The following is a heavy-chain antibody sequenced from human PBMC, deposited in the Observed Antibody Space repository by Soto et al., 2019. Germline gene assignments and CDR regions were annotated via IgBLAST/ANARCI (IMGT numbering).Heavy chain of an antibody. CDR3: AKDIYTFDN. J-gene: IGHJ4*02. D-gene: IGHD4-4*01. CDR1: GFTFSSYA. V-gene: IGHV3-23*01. CDR2: IGGNSGNT. Sequence: PGGSLRLSCAASGFTFSSYAMSWVRQAPGKGLEWVSTIGGNSGNTYYADSVKGRFIISRDNSKNTLYLQMNSLRAEDTAVYYCAKDIYTFDNWGQGALVTVSS.